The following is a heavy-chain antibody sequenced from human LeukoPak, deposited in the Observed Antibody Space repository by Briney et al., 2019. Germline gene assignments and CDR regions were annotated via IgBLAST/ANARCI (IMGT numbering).Heavy chain of an antibody. CDR3: ASIPAATMDDY. D-gene: IGHD2-2*01. V-gene: IGHV4-38-2*02. Sequence: PSETLSLTCTVSGYSISSGYYWGWIRQPPGKGLEWIGSIYHSGSTYYNPSLKSRVTISVDTSKNQFSLKLSSVTAADTAVYYCASIPAATMDDYWGQGTLVTVSS. CDR1: GYSISSGYY. CDR2: IYHSGST. J-gene: IGHJ4*02.